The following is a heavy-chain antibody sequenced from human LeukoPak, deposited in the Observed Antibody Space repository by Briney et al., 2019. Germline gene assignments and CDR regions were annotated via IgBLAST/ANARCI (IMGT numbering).Heavy chain of an antibody. J-gene: IGHJ4*02. CDR2: IYSGGST. V-gene: IGHV3-66*01. D-gene: IGHD6-13*01. CDR1: GFTFSSYS. Sequence: GGSLRLSCAASGFTFSSYSMNWVRQAPGKGLEWVSVIYSGGSTYYADSVKGRFTISRDNSKNTLYLQMNSLRAEDTAVYYCARELIPIAAAGVFDYWGQGTLVTVSS. CDR3: ARELIPIAAAGVFDY.